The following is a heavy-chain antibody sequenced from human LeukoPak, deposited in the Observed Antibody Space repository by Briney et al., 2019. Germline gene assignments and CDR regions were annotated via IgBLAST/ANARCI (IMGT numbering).Heavy chain of an antibody. V-gene: IGHV3-30*18. Sequence: GGSLRLSCAASGFIFSSYGMHWVRQAPGKGLEWVVVISYDGSNKYYADSVKGRFTISRDNSKNTLYLQMNSLRAEDTAVYYCAKPLIAAATSYYYYMDVWGKGTTVTVSS. CDR3: AKPLIAAATSYYYYMDV. D-gene: IGHD6-13*01. CDR1: GFIFSSYG. CDR2: ISYDGSNK. J-gene: IGHJ6*03.